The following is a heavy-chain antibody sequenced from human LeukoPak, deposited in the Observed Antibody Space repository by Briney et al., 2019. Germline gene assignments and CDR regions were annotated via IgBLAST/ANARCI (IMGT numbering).Heavy chain of an antibody. V-gene: IGHV3-21*01. D-gene: IGHD6-13*01. J-gene: IGHJ3*02. CDR3: ARRVASANDAFDI. Sequence: PGGSLRLSCAASGFTFSNYSMNWGRQAPGKGLEWVSSISSGGTYIYYADSLKGRFTISRDNAKDTLYLQMNSLRADDTAVYYCARRVASANDAFDIWGQGTMVTVSS. CDR2: ISSGGTYI. CDR1: GFTFSNYS.